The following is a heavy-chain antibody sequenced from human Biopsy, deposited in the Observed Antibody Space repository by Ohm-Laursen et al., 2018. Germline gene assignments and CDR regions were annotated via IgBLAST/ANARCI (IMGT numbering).Heavy chain of an antibody. Sequence: ASVKVSCKASGYSFTSYYMHWVRQAPGQGLEWMGMINPSGSTTSYPQIFQGRVTMTRDTSKSTVYMELSSLRSADTAVYYCARAYPPPGRRLVVVAGDFDCWGQGTRVTVSS. CDR1: GYSFTSYY. V-gene: IGHV1-46*01. D-gene: IGHD2-15*01. CDR2: INPSGSTT. CDR3: ARAYPPPGRRLVVVAGDFDC. J-gene: IGHJ4*02.